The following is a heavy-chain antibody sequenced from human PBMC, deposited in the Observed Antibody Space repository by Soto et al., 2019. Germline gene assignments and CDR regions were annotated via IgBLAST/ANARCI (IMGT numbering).Heavy chain of an antibody. V-gene: IGHV4-30-4*01. J-gene: IGHJ6*02. Sequence: SETLSLTCTVSGGSISSGDSYWSWIRQPPGKGLEWIGYIYYTGSTYYNPSLESRVTISVDTSKNQFSLKLNSMTAADTAVYYCAREGAARYTYYYGTDVWGQGTTVTVSS. D-gene: IGHD2-2*02. CDR1: GGSISSGDSY. CDR3: AREGAARYTYYYGTDV. CDR2: IYYTGST.